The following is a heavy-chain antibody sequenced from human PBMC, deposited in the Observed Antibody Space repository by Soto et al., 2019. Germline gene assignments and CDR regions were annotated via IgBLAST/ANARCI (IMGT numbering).Heavy chain of an antibody. Sequence: EVQLVESGGGLVQSGRSLRLACAASGFTFDDFAMHWVRQPPGKGLEWVSGISWNSGGIGYADSVKGRFTISRDNAKNYLSLQMNSLRAEDTAFYYCAKATTSGWSVIDYWGQGTLVTVSS. CDR2: ISWNSGGI. J-gene: IGHJ4*02. V-gene: IGHV3-9*01. CDR3: AKATTSGWSVIDY. D-gene: IGHD6-19*01. CDR1: GFTFDDFA.